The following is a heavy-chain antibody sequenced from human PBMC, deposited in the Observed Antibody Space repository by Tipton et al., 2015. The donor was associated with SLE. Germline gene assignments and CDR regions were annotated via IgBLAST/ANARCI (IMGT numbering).Heavy chain of an antibody. CDR2: IHTSGST. CDR1: GVSLSSAIYY. Sequence: LRLSCTVSGVSLSSAIYYWTWIRQPAGQGLEWIGRIHTSGSTTYNPSLKSRVTISKDTSKNQFSLNLSSVTAADTAVYYCARDLLGYYYGSGSYSRYFDLWGRGTLVTVSS. D-gene: IGHD3-10*01. CDR3: ARDLLGYYYGSGSYSRYFDL. J-gene: IGHJ2*01. V-gene: IGHV4-61*02.